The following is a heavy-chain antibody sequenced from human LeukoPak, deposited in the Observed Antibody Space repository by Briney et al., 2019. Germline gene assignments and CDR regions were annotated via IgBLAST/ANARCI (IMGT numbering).Heavy chain of an antibody. CDR3: ARHGKTATITGPTGYFDY. V-gene: IGHV4-31*03. Sequence: SETLSLTCTVSGGSISSGGYYWSWIRQHPGKGLEWIGYIYYSGSTYYNPSLKSRVTISVDTSKNQFSLKLSSVTAADTAVYYCARHGKTATITGPTGYFDYWGQGTLVTVSS. CDR2: IYYSGST. CDR1: GGSISSGGYY. D-gene: IGHD5-24*01. J-gene: IGHJ4*02.